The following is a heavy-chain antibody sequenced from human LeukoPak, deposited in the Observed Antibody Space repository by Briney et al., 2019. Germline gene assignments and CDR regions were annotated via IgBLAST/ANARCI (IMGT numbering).Heavy chain of an antibody. CDR1: GFKFDEYD. CDR2: ISWNSDSI. J-gene: IGHJ4*02. V-gene: IGHV3-9*01. D-gene: IGHD6-19*01. CDR3: AKGPIAVAGTWYFDS. Sequence: GGSLRLSCAGSGFKFDEYDKHWVRQAPGKGLEWVSSISWNSDSIGYTDSVEGRFTISRDNTKNSLSLQMNSLRAEDTALYYCAKGPIAVAGTWYFDSWGQGTLVIVSS.